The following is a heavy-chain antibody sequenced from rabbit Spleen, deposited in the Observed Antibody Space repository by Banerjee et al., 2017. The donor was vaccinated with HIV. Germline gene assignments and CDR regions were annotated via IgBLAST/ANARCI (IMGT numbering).Heavy chain of an antibody. CDR3: VSSGWENL. J-gene: IGHJ4*01. D-gene: IGHD4-1*01. V-gene: IGHV1S7*01. Sequence: QLKESGGGLVQPGGSLTLSCKASGFTISSFYLSWVRQAPGKGLEWIGYIDPTGGTTYYASWVNGRFTISSDNAHDTVILQLHSLTGADTATYFCVSSGWENLWGPGTLVTVS. CDR2: IDPTGGTT. CDR1: GFTISSFY.